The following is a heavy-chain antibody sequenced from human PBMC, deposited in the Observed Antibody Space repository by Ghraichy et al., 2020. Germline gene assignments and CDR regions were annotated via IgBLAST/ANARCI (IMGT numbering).Heavy chain of an antibody. CDR3: ARDVGFDNSAGGLDV. CDR2: ISTRSTYK. D-gene: IGHD4-23*01. CDR1: GFTFSSYA. Sequence: GESLNISCAASGFTFSSYAMNWVRQAPGKGLEWVSSISTRSTYKNYAASVKGRFTVSRDNAKNSLFLQMDSLRADDTAVYYCARDVGFDNSAGGLDVWGHATWVIVSS. V-gene: IGHV3-21*01. J-gene: IGHJ6*02.